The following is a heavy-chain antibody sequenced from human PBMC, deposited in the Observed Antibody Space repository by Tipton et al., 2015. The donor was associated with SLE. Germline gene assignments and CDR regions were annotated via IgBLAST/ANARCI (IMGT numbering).Heavy chain of an antibody. Sequence: LRLSCTVSGGSISSYYWSWIRQPPGKGLEWIGYIYYSGSTNYNPSLKSRLTISVDTSKNQFSLKLSSVTAADTAVYYCARRINNGYYYSSGWYFDLWGRGTLVTVSS. CDR1: GGSISSYY. V-gene: IGHV4-59*08. D-gene: IGHD3-22*01. CDR2: IYYSGST. J-gene: IGHJ2*01. CDR3: ARRINNGYYYSSGWYFDL.